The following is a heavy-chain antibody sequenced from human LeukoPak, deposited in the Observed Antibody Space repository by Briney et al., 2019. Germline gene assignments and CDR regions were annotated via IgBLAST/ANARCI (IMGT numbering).Heavy chain of an antibody. CDR2: INRAGTTS. J-gene: IGHJ2*01. CDR3: ARGPAAMDWYFDF. CDR1: GFIFSDHC. Sequence: PGGSLRLSCAASGFIFSDHCMNWVRQAPGKGLEWVSYINRAGTTSFYADSVKGRFTVSRDNAKNSLYLEATNLRAEDTGLYYCARGPAAMDWYFDFWGRGTLVTVSS. V-gene: IGHV3-11*01. D-gene: IGHD2-2*01.